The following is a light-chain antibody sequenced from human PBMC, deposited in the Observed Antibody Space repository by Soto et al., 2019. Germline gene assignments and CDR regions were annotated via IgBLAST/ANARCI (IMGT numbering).Light chain of an antibody. CDR2: DDS. CDR1: EVGSES. V-gene: IGLV3-21*04. J-gene: IGLJ3*02. CDR3: QLWDSSSDHSV. Sequence: SYELTQPPSVSVAPGKTASITCGGAEVGSESVHWYQQKPGQAPVLVIYDDSDRPSGIPERFSGSNSGNTATLTISRVEAGDEADYYCQLWDSSSDHSVFGGGTKLTVL.